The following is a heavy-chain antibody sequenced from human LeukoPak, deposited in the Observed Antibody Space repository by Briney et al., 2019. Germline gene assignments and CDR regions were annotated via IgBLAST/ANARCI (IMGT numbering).Heavy chain of an antibody. CDR1: GGSFSGYY. CDR3: ARGGLECSSTSCYPLYYYYGMDV. V-gene: IGHV4-34*01. J-gene: IGHJ6*02. Sequence: SETLSLTCAVYGGSFSGYYWSWIRQPPGKGLEWIGEINHSGSTNYNPSLKSRVTISVDTSKNQFPLKLSSVTAADTAVYYCARGGLECSSTSCYPLYYYYGMDVWGQGTTVTVSS. D-gene: IGHD2-2*01. CDR2: INHSGST.